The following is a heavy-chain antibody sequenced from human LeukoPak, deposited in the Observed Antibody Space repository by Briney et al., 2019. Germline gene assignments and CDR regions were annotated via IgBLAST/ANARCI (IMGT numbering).Heavy chain of an antibody. Sequence: GGSLRLSCAASGFTFSSYWMHWVRQAPGKGLVWVSRINTDGSSTSYADSVKGRFTISRDNAKNTLYLQMNSLRAEDTAVYYCAKEWANSSPVGYWGQGTLVTVSS. CDR1: GFTFSSYW. CDR3: AKEWANSSPVGY. V-gene: IGHV3-74*01. J-gene: IGHJ4*02. D-gene: IGHD6-13*01. CDR2: INTDGSST.